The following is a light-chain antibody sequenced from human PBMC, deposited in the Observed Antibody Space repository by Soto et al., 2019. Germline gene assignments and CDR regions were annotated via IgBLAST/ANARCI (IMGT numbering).Light chain of an antibody. V-gene: IGLV1-36*01. CDR2: FDD. Sequence: QSVLTQPPSVSVARRRRVTISCSGSSSNIGNNAVNWYQQLPGKAPKLLIYFDDLLPSGVSDRFSGSKSGTSASLAISGLQSEDEADYYCAAWDDSLNGCVFGGGTNLTVL. CDR3: AAWDDSLNGCV. CDR1: SSNIGNNA. J-gene: IGLJ3*02.